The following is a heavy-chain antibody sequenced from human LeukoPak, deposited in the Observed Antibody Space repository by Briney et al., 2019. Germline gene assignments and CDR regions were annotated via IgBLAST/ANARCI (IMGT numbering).Heavy chain of an antibody. CDR3: ARLSFNRGYYYYYYMDV. D-gene: IGHD2/OR15-2a*01. CDR2: IYYSGST. J-gene: IGHJ6*03. Sequence: SETLSLTCTVSGGSISSYYWSWIRQPPGKGLEWIGYIYYSGSTNYNPSLKSRVTISVDTSKNQFSLKLSSVTAADTAVYYCARLSFNRGYYYYYYMDVWGNGTTVTVSS. V-gene: IGHV4-59*08. CDR1: GGSISSYY.